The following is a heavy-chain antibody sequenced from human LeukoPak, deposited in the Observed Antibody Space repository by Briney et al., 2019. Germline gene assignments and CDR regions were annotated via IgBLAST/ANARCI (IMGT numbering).Heavy chain of an antibody. Sequence: ASVKVSCKASGYTFTSYDINWVRQSTGPGLEWMGWMNPNSDNTGYAQKFQGRVTMTRNTSISTAYMELSSLRSEDTAVYYCARGIIASPFDYWGQGTLVTVSS. V-gene: IGHV1-8*01. CDR1: GYTFTSYD. CDR2: MNPNSDNT. D-gene: IGHD3-10*01. J-gene: IGHJ4*02. CDR3: ARGIIASPFDY.